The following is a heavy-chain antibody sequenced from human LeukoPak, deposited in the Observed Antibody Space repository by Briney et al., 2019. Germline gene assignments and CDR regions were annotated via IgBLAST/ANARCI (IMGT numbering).Heavy chain of an antibody. CDR1: GGSISSYY. CDR2: IYTSGST. D-gene: IGHD3-10*01. Sequence: SDTLSLTCTVSGGSISSYYWSWIRQPAGKGLEWIGRIYTSGSTNYNPSLKSRVTMSVDTSKNQFSLKLSSVTAADTAVYYCARWGLLLWFGAGGWFDPWGQGTLVTVSS. CDR3: ARWGLLLWFGAGGWFDP. V-gene: IGHV4-4*07. J-gene: IGHJ5*02.